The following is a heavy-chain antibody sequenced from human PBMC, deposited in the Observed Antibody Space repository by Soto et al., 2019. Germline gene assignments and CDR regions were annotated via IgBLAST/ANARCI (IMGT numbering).Heavy chain of an antibody. Sequence: QVQLQQWGAGLLRPSETLSLTCAFYGGSFDDFYWSWVRQSHGKGLEWVGEISHDGGTNYSPSLASRVSISVDTSKNQFSLPRRSVTAADTGLYYCARGQLVWYGDLTPYHRDMDVWGQGTTVTVSS. CDR2: ISHDGGT. V-gene: IGHV4-34*02. D-gene: IGHD3-10*01. CDR1: GGSFDDFY. J-gene: IGHJ6*02. CDR3: ARGQLVWYGDLTPYHRDMDV.